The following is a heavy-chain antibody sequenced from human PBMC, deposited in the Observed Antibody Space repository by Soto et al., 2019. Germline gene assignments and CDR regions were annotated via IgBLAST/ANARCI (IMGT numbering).Heavy chain of an antibody. CDR1: GGTFSSYA. J-gene: IGHJ6*02. V-gene: IGHV1-69*13. D-gene: IGHD2-2*02. CDR2: IIPIFGTA. CDR3: ARSRCGSSTSCYIGGMDV. Sequence: GASVKVSCKASGGTFSSYAISWVRQAPGQGLEWMGGIIPIFGTANYAQKFQGRVTITADESTSTAYMELSSLRSEDTAVYYCARSRCGSSTSCYIGGMDVWGQGTT.